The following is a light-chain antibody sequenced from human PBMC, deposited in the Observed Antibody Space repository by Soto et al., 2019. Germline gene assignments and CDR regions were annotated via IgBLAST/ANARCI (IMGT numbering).Light chain of an antibody. CDR1: NSDIGDYNY. J-gene: IGLJ2*01. Sequence: QSALTQPASVSGSPGQSITISCTGTNSDIGDYNYVSWYQQHPGNAPQLMIFEVSNRPSGVSYRFSGSKSGNTASLTISGLQAEDEADYYCSSYTSTNTLVLFGGGTKLTVL. V-gene: IGLV2-14*01. CDR3: SSYTSTNTLVL. CDR2: EVS.